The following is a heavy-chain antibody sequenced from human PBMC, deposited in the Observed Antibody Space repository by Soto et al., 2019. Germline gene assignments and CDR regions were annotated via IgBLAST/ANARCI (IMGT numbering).Heavy chain of an antibody. J-gene: IGHJ4*02. CDR3: ARDLNWNSNWYYFDY. V-gene: IGHV1-18*01. CDR1: GYTFTSYG. D-gene: IGHD1-7*01. Sequence: QVQLVQSGAEVKKPGASVKVSCKASGYTFTSYGISWVRQAPGQGLEWMGWISAYNGNTNYAQKLQGRVTMTTDTSTSTAYVELRSLRSDDTAVYYCARDLNWNSNWYYFDYWGQGTLVTVSS. CDR2: ISAYNGNT.